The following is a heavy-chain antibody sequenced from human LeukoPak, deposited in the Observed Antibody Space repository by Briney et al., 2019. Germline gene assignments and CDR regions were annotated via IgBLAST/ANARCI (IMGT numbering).Heavy chain of an antibody. CDR1: GFGFSGVS. CDR3: ARDYCSGPTCYPLDL. D-gene: IGHD2-2*01. V-gene: IGHV3-21*01. Sequence: GGSLRLSCAASGFGFSGVSMNWVRQAPGKGLEWVSSISRRSDFVFYADSVKGRFTVSRDNAKNSLFLQLNSLRAEDTALYYCARDYCSGPTCYPLDLWGQGTLVSVSS. CDR2: ISRRSDFV. J-gene: IGHJ4*02.